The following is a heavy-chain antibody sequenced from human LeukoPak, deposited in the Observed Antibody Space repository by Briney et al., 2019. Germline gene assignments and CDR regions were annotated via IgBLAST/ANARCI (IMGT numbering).Heavy chain of an antibody. Sequence: GSLRLSCAASGFTFSSYWMSWVRQAPGKGLEWVANIKQDGSEKCYVDSVKGRFTISRDNAKNSLYLQMNSLRAGDTAVYYCARSEIRYDILTGYYAMPSDYWGQGTLVTVSS. CDR2: IKQDGSEK. D-gene: IGHD3-9*01. V-gene: IGHV3-7*01. CDR1: GFTFSSYW. J-gene: IGHJ4*02. CDR3: ARSEIRYDILTGYYAMPSDY.